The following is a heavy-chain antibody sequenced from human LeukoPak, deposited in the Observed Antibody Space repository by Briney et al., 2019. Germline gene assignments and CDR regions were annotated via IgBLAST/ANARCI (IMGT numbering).Heavy chain of an antibody. CDR1: GGSISSSSYY. CDR2: IYYSGST. V-gene: IGHV4-39*07. Sequence: SETLSLTCTVSGGSISSSSYYWGWIRQPPGKGLEWIGIIYYSGSTYYNPSLKSRVTISVDTSKNQFSLKLSSVTAADTAVYYCARGRGLSDPNGDLNYYYYMDVWGKGTTVTISS. D-gene: IGHD3-10*01. J-gene: IGHJ6*03. CDR3: ARGRGLSDPNGDLNYYYYMDV.